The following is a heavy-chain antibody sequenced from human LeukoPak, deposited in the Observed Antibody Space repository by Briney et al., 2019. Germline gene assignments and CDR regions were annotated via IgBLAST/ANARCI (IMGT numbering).Heavy chain of an antibody. CDR3: ARGLRIFVDYYYYMDV. CDR1: GYTFTSYG. Sequence: ASVKVSCKASGYTFTSYGISWVRQAPGQGLEWMGWISAYNGNTNYAQKLQGRVTMTTDTSTGTAYMELRSLRSDDTAVYYCARGLRIFVDYYYYMDVWGKGTTVTVSS. D-gene: IGHD3-3*01. CDR2: ISAYNGNT. V-gene: IGHV1-18*01. J-gene: IGHJ6*03.